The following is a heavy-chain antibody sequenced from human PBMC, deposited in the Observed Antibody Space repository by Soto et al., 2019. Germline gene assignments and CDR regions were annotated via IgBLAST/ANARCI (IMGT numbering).Heavy chain of an antibody. J-gene: IGHJ4*02. D-gene: IGHD3-22*01. Sequence: GGSLRLSCVGSEFTFSNYEMNWVRQAPGKGLEWVSYISYTGSTIYCADSVRGRFTISRDNSKNSLYLQMNSLRAEDTAVYYCARGLRNYYDRSGLHYWGQGTLVTVSS. V-gene: IGHV3-48*03. CDR3: ARGLRNYYDRSGLHY. CDR2: ISYTGSTI. CDR1: EFTFSNYE.